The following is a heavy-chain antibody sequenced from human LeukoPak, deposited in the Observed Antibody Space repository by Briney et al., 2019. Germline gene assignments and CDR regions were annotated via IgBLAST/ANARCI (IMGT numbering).Heavy chain of an antibody. D-gene: IGHD3-10*01. CDR1: GSSISNNDL. CDR3: ARMVSGSGTYYFDS. Sequence: PSETLSLTCAVWGSSISNNDLLGWIRQPPGKGLEWIGYIYHSGSTYYNPSLKSRVTMSADTSKNQFSLKLTSVTAVDTAVYYCARMVSGSGTYYFDSWGQGTLVTVSS. CDR2: IYHSGST. V-gene: IGHV4-28*01. J-gene: IGHJ4*02.